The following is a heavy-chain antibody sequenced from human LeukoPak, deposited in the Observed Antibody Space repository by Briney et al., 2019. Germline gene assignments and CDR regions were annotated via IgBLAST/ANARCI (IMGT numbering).Heavy chain of an antibody. CDR2: IIPIFGTA. D-gene: IGHD3-3*01. Sequence: EASVKVSCKASGGTFSSYAISWVRQAPGQGLEWMGGIIPIFGTANYAQKFQGRVTITADESTSTAYMELSSLRSEDTAVYYCARARSGPYYYYMDVWGKGTTVTVSS. CDR3: ARARSGPYYYYMDV. J-gene: IGHJ6*03. CDR1: GGTFSSYA. V-gene: IGHV1-69*13.